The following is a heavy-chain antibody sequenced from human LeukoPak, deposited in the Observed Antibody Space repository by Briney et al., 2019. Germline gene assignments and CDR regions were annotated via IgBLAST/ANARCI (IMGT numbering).Heavy chain of an antibody. CDR2: INHSGST. J-gene: IGHJ4*02. V-gene: IGHV4-34*01. CDR1: GGFFSGYY. Sequence: SETLSLTCAVYGGFFSGYYWSWIRQPPGKGLEWIGEINHSGSTNYNPSLKSRVTISVDTSKNQFSLKLSSVTAADTAVYYCASRGIAAAGKAGWGQGTLVTVSS. CDR3: ASRGIAAAGKAG. D-gene: IGHD6-13*01.